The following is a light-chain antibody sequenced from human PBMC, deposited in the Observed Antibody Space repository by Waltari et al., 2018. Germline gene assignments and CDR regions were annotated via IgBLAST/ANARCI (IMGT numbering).Light chain of an antibody. CDR1: QGISSS. Sequence: DIQMTQSPSSLSASVGDKVTITCRASQGISSSLPWYQQKPGKAPKLLIYAASSLQSGVPSRFSGSGSGTDYTLTISSLQPEDFATYYCQQGYNNPYNFGQGTKVEIK. J-gene: IGKJ2*01. CDR2: AAS. CDR3: QQGYNNPYN. V-gene: IGKV1-12*01.